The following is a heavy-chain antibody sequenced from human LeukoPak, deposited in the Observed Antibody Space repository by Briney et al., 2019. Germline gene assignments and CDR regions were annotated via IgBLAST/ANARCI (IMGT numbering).Heavy chain of an antibody. V-gene: IGHV4-59*12. CDR3: ARGGDIVVVPAAINWFDP. Sequence: PSETLSLTCTVSGGSISSYYWSWIRQPPGKGLEWIGYIHYSGSTNYKSSLKSRVTISVDTSKNQFSLKLSSVTAADTAVYYCARGGDIVVVPAAINWFDPWGQGTLVTVSS. CDR2: IHYSGST. J-gene: IGHJ5*02. D-gene: IGHD2-2*01. CDR1: GGSISSYY.